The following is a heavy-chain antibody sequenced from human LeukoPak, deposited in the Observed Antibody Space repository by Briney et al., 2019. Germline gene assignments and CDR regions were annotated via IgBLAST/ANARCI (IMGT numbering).Heavy chain of an antibody. J-gene: IGHJ4*02. D-gene: IGHD3-9*01. CDR1: GGSISSGGYY. Sequence: SETLSLTCTVSGGSISSGGYYWSWIRQHPGKGLEWIGYIYYSGSTYYNPSLKSRVTISVDTSKHQFSLKLSSVTAADTDVYYCARASDDILNGGSDYWGQGTLVSVSS. CDR3: ARASDDILNGGSDY. CDR2: IYYSGST. V-gene: IGHV4-31*03.